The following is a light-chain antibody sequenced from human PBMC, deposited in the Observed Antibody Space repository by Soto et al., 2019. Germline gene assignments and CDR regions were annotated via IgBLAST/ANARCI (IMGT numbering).Light chain of an antibody. CDR3: YSTDTTGNYGV. CDR1: ALPKKY. V-gene: IGLV3-10*01. CDR2: EDN. Sequence: ELTQPSSMSVSPGQTARITCSGDALPKKYAFWYQQKSGRAPILVIYEDNKRPSGIPERFSGSSSGTMATLTIRGAQVEDEADYYCYSTDTTGNYGVFGGGTQLTVL. J-gene: IGLJ3*02.